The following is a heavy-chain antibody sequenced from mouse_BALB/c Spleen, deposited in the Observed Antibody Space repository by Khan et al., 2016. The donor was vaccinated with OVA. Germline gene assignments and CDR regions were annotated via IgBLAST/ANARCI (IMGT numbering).Heavy chain of an antibody. CDR3: ARREYSRYFAY. D-gene: IGHD2-14*01. CDR2: IITYTGEP. CDR1: GYTFTNYG. Sequence: QIQLVQSGPELMKPGETVKISCTASGYTFTNYGMDWVMQAPGKGLKWMGWIITYTGEPTYPAAFTGRFAFSLETSASTFYLQINNRKDEETSTYVCARREYSRYFAYWGQGTMVTVSA. V-gene: IGHV9-3-1*01. J-gene: IGHJ3*01.